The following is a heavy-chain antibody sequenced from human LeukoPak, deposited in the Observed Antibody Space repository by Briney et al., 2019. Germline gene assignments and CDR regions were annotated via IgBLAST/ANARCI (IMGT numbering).Heavy chain of an antibody. CDR3: ARAGEKEWLLYWFDP. J-gene: IGHJ5*02. CDR2: IYHSGST. Sequence: KPSETLSLTCTVSGYSISSGCYWGWIRQPPGKGLEWIGSIYHSGSTYYNPSLKSRVTISVDTSKNQFSLKLSSVTAADTAVYYCARAGEKEWLLYWFDPWGQGTLVTVSS. D-gene: IGHD3-3*01. CDR1: GYSISSGCY. V-gene: IGHV4-38-2*02.